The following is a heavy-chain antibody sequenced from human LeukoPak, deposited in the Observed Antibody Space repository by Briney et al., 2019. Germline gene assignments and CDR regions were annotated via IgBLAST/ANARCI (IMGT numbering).Heavy chain of an antibody. CDR3: ARPASYDTDAFDI. V-gene: IGHV4-59*08. J-gene: IGHJ3*02. CDR1: GRSISSYY. D-gene: IGHD3-9*01. CDR2: IYYSGST. Sequence: SETLSLTCTVSGRSISSYYWSWIRQPPGKGLEWIGYIYYSGSTNYNPSLKSRVTISVDTSKNQFSLKLSSVTAADTAVYYCARPASYDTDAFDIWGQGTMVTVSS.